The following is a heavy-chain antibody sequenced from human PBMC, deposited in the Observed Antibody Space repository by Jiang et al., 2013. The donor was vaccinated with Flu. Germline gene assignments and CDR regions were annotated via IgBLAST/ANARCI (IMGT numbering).Heavy chain of an antibody. CDR3: ARVQPGIAVAGTGYYFDY. Sequence: KGLEWVSYISSSSSYTNYADSVKGRFTISRDNAKNSLYLQMNSLRAEDTAVYYCARVQPGIAVAGTGYYFDYWGQGTLVTVSS. V-gene: IGHV3-11*06. J-gene: IGHJ4*02. D-gene: IGHD6-19*01. CDR2: ISSSSSYT.